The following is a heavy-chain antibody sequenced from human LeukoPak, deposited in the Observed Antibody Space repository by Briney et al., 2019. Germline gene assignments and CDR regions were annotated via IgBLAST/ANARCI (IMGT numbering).Heavy chain of an antibody. Sequence: ASVKVSCKASGYTFTSYGISWVRQAPGQGLEWMGCISAYNGNTNYAQKLQGRVTMTTDTSTSTAYMELRSLRSDDTAVYYCARHSYYDSSGYYHFDYWGQGTLVTVSS. D-gene: IGHD3-22*01. CDR1: GYTFTSYG. CDR2: ISAYNGNT. J-gene: IGHJ4*02. CDR3: ARHSYYDSSGYYHFDY. V-gene: IGHV1-18*01.